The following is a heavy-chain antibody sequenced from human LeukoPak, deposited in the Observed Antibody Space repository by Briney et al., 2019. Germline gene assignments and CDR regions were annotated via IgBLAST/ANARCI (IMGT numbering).Heavy chain of an antibody. CDR1: GGSISSYS. CDR3: ARWDDSAWGFGN. V-gene: IGHV4-59*08. Sequence: SETLSLTCIVSGGSISSYSWNWVRQSPGKGLEWVGYISHSGTTSYNSSLKSRVTISVDTSKNQLSLKLTSVTAADTAVYYCARWDDSAWGFGNWGPGTLVTVSS. CDR2: ISHSGTT. D-gene: IGHD6-19*01. J-gene: IGHJ4*02.